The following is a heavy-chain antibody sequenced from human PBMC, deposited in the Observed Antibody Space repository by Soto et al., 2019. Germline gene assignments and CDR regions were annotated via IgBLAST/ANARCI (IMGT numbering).Heavy chain of an antibody. CDR3: TRQHPLDSRVWYT. Sequence: EVQLVQSGAEVKKPGESLKISCKVSGDSFTGFWIGWVRQVPGKGLEWLGSIYPRDSDTRYSPSFQGQVTISADKSLSTAYLQWNSLQASDTAIYYCTRQHPLDSRVWYTWGQGTLVTVSS. J-gene: IGHJ4*02. V-gene: IGHV5-51*01. CDR1: GDSFTGFW. CDR2: IYPRDSDT. D-gene: IGHD6-19*01.